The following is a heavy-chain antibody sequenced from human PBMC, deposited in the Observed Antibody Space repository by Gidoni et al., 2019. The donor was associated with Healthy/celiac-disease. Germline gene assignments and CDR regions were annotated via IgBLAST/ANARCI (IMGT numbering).Heavy chain of an antibody. CDR2: IGTAGDT. Sequence: EVQLVESGGGLVQPGGSLRLSCAASGFTFSSYDMHWVRQATGKGLEWVSAIGTAGDTYYPGSVKGRFTSSRENAKNSLYLQMNSLRAGDTAVYYCARYAYSGSYYYFDYWGQGTLVTVSS. J-gene: IGHJ4*02. V-gene: IGHV3-13*04. CDR3: ARYAYSGSYYYFDY. D-gene: IGHD1-26*01. CDR1: GFTFSSYD.